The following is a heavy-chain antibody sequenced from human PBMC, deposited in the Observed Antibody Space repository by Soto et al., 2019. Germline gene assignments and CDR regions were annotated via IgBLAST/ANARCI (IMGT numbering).Heavy chain of an antibody. D-gene: IGHD5-12*01. V-gene: IGHV1-69*13. CDR1: GGTFSSYA. CDR3: ARYLEMATAGAFYI. J-gene: IGHJ3*02. Sequence: SVKVSCKASGGTFSSYAISWVRQAPGQGLEWMGGIIPIFGTANYAQKFQGRVTITADESTSTAYMELSSLRSEDTAVYYCARYLEMATAGAFYIWVQGTMVTVSS. CDR2: IIPIFGTA.